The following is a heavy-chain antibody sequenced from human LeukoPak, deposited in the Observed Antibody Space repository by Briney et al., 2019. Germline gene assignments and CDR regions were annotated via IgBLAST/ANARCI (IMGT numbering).Heavy chain of an antibody. J-gene: IGHJ4*02. CDR2: IYHSGST. CDR3: ARDCSSTSCDDGFDY. Sequence: SQTLSLTCTVSGGSISSGGYCWSWLRQAPGRGLEWIGYIYHSGSTYYNPSLKRRVTISVDRSKNQFSLKLSSVTAADTAVYYCARDCSSTSCDDGFDYWGQGTLVTVSS. V-gene: IGHV4-30-2*01. CDR1: GGSISSGGYC. D-gene: IGHD2-2*01.